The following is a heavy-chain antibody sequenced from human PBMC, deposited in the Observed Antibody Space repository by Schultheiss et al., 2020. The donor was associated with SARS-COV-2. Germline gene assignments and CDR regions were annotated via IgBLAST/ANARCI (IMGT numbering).Heavy chain of an antibody. D-gene: IGHD4-17*01. Sequence: ASVKVSCKASGYTFTSYGISWVRQATGQGLEWMGWMNPNSGNTGYAQKFQGRVTITADKSTSTAYMELSSLRSEDTAVYYCARRSYGDYVRDYYGMDVWGQGTTVTVSS. CDR1: GYTFTSYG. V-gene: IGHV1-8*03. J-gene: IGHJ6*02. CDR3: ARRSYGDYVRDYYGMDV. CDR2: MNPNSGNT.